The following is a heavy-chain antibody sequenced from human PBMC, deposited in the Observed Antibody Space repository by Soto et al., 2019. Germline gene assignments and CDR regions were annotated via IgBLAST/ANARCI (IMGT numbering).Heavy chain of an antibody. J-gene: IGHJ4*02. CDR1: GFTFSHYW. V-gene: IGHV3-7*01. Sequence: PGGSLRLSCVASGFTFSHYWMSWVRQAPGQGLEWVANIKQEGSDKYYVDSVKGRFTISRDNAKNSLYLQMNSLRAEDTAVYYCARDRSYCISSSCYAPPYFDYWGQGTLVTVSS. D-gene: IGHD2-2*01. CDR3: ARDRSYCISSSCYAPPYFDY. CDR2: IKQEGSDK.